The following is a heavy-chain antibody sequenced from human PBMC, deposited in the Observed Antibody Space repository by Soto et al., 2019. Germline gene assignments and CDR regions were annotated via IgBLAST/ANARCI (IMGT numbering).Heavy chain of an antibody. Sequence: GASVKVSCKASGGTFSSYAISWVRQAPGQGLEWMGWISAYNGNTNYAQKLQGRVTMTTDTSTSTAYMELRSLRSDDTAVYYCARDSSSGGYMDVWGKGTTVTVSS. J-gene: IGHJ6*03. V-gene: IGHV1-18*01. CDR2: ISAYNGNT. CDR1: GGTFSSYA. CDR3: ARDSSSGGYMDV. D-gene: IGHD6-6*01.